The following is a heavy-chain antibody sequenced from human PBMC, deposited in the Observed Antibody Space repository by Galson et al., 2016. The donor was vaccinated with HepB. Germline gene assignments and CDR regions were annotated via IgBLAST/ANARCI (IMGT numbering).Heavy chain of an antibody. J-gene: IGHJ6*02. D-gene: IGHD2-21*02. CDR2: ISGSGTNT. Sequence: SLRLSCAASGFTFSNYVMNWVRQAPGKGLEWVSAISGSGTNTYYEDSVKGRFTISRDNSKNTLFLQMYSLRAEDTAVYYCAKSLLGVTLVSYYYGMDVWGQGTTVTVSS. V-gene: IGHV3-23*01. CDR1: GFTFSNYV. CDR3: AKSLLGVTLVSYYYGMDV.